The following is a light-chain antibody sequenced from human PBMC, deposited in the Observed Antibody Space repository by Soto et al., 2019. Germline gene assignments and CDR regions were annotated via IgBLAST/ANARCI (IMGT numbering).Light chain of an antibody. J-gene: IGKJ2*01. CDR3: QQYGNSRYT. CDR2: GAS. V-gene: IGKV3-20*01. CDR1: QRVSSHS. Sequence: EIVLTQSPGTLSLSPGERATLSCRASQRVSSHSLAWYQQKPGQAPRTLIYGASSRATGIPDRFSASGSGTDFTLTISRLEPEDFAVYYCQQYGNSRYTFGQGTKLEIK.